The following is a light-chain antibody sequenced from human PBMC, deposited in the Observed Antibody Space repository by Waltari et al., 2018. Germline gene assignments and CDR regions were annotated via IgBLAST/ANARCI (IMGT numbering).Light chain of an antibody. CDR3: QQYYNTPTT. J-gene: IGKJ2*01. V-gene: IGKV4-1*01. CDR1: QSVLYSSTNKNY. Sequence: DIVMIQSPESLAVSLGERATINCRSSQSVLYSSTNKNYGAWDRQRPGQPPKLLIYWASTRESGVPDRFSGSGSRTDFTLTINNLQAEDVATYYCQQYYNTPTTFGQGTKLEI. CDR2: WAS.